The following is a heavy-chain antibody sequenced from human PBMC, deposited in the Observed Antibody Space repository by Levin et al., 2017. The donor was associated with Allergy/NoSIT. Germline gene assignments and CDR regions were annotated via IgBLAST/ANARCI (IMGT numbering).Heavy chain of an antibody. CDR3: AREGQSPSMTTVVATGHYYFDY. CDR2: IYSGGST. D-gene: IGHD4-23*01. V-gene: IGHV3-66*01. J-gene: IGHJ4*02. CDR1: GFTVSSNY. Sequence: GESLKISCAASGFTVSSNYMSWVRQAPGKGLEWVSVIYSGGSTYYADSVKGRFTISRDNSKNTLYLQMNSLRAEDTAVYYCAREGQSPSMTTVVATGHYYFDYWGQGTLVTVSS.